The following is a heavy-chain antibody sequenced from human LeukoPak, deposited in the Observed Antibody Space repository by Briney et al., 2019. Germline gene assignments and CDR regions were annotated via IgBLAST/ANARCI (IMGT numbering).Heavy chain of an antibody. V-gene: IGHV3-21*06. CDR2: IGPTGSDR. D-gene: IGHD1-14*01. CDR1: GLTFSTSG. CDR3: ATETIGRHYDY. Sequence: GGSLRLSCTASGLTFSTSGFNWVRQAPGKGLEWVASIGPTGSDRYHADSIKGRFTISRDNANNFLYLQMNSLRAEDTAVYYCATETIGRHYDYWGQGTLLTVSS. J-gene: IGHJ4*02.